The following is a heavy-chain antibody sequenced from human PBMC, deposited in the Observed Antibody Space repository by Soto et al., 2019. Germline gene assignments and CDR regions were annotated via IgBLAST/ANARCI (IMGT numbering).Heavy chain of an antibody. Sequence: EVLLLQSGGGLVQPGGSLRLSCAAAGFTFSNYAMTWVRQAPGKGLEWVSDISDGDGDTHYADSVKGRFTISRDNSKNTLYLQMSSRSAEDAAVYYCAKGRTYFDFWGQGTLVTVSS. J-gene: IGHJ4*02. CDR3: AKGRTYFDF. CDR2: ISDGDGDT. V-gene: IGHV3-23*01. CDR1: GFTFSNYA.